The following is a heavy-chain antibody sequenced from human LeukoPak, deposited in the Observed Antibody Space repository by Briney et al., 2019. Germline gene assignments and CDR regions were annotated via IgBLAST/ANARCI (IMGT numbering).Heavy chain of an antibody. CDR2: INPVGSEE. Sequence: GGSLRLSCAASGFAFSSYWMSWVRQGPGKELEWVANINPVGSEEFYVDSVKGRFTISRDNAKNSLDLQLNSLRAEDTAVYYCARDTRPQAFDVWGQGTMVTVSS. V-gene: IGHV3-7*01. D-gene: IGHD3-3*01. CDR3: ARDTRPQAFDV. J-gene: IGHJ3*01. CDR1: GFAFSSYW.